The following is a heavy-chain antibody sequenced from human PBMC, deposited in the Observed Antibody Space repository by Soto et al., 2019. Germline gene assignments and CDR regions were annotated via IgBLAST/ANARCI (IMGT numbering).Heavy chain of an antibody. CDR3: ARDSRWFDP. Sequence: SETLSLTCTVSGGSVSSGSYYRSWIRQPPGKGLEWIGYIYYSGSTNYNPSLKSRVTISVDTSKNQFSLKLSSVTAADTAVYYCARDSRWFDPWGQGTLVTVSS. CDR1: GGSVSSGSYY. V-gene: IGHV4-61*01. CDR2: IYYSGST. D-gene: IGHD6-6*01. J-gene: IGHJ5*02.